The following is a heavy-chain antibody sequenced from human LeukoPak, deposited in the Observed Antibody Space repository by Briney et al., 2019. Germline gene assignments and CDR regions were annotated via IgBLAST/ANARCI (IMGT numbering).Heavy chain of an antibody. CDR3: ARALGGWFPTFYYYYYMDV. V-gene: IGHV1-2*02. CDR1: GGTFSDYA. Sequence: ASVKVSCKASGGTFSDYALNWVRQAPGQGLEWMGWINPNSGGTNYAQKFQGRVTMTRDTSISTAYMELSRLRSDDTAVYYCARALGGWFPTFYYYYYMDVWGKGTTVTISS. D-gene: IGHD1-26*01. CDR2: INPNSGGT. J-gene: IGHJ6*03.